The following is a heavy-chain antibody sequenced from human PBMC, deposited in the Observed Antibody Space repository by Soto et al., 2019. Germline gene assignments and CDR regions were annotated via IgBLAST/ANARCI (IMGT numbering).Heavy chain of an antibody. V-gene: IGHV3-33*01. D-gene: IGHD3-10*01. CDR3: ARFRNAFDI. CDR1: GFTFSSYG. J-gene: IGHJ3*02. CDR2: IWYDGSNK. Sequence: QVQLVESGGGVVQPGRSLRLSCAASGFTFSSYGMHWVRQAPGKGLEWVAVIWYDGSNKYYADSVKGRFTISRDNSKNTLYLQMNSLRAEDTAVYYCARFRNAFDIWGQGTMVPVSS.